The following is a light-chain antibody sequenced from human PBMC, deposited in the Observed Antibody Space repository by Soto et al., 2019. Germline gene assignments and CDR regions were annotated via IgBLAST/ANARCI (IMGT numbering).Light chain of an antibody. Sequence: ESKRTQSTSVGTAWVGERGNITCRASQGIRIYLAWYQQRPGKAPQLLISTASTLQSGVPSRFSGSGSGTEFTLTISSLQPEDFATYYCQQLDNYPRTFGQGTKVDIK. J-gene: IGKJ1*01. CDR2: TAS. V-gene: IGKV1-9*01. CDR1: QGIRIY. CDR3: QQLDNYPRT.